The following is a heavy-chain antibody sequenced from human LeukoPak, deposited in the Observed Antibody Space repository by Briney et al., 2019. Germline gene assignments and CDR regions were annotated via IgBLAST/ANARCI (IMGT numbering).Heavy chain of an antibody. J-gene: IGHJ4*02. CDR1: GYRFTSYW. D-gene: IGHD3-9*01. CDR3: ARRYVDWLLFDY. V-gene: IGHV5-10-1*01. Sequence: GESLKISCKHSGYRFTSYWISWVRQMPGKGLEWMGRIDPSDSYTNYSPSFQGHVTISADKSINTAYLQWSSLKASDTAIYYCARRYVDWLLFDYWGQGALVTVSS. CDR2: IDPSDSYT.